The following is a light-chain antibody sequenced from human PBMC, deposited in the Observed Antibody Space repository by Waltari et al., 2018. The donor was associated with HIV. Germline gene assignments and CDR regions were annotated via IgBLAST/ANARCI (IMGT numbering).Light chain of an antibody. CDR3: KQFNLYPLT. V-gene: IGKV1-13*02. J-gene: IGKJ4*01. Sequence: AIQLTQSPSSLSASVGDRVTFTCRTSQAITSSLAWYQQKPGEPPKLLIFDASTLGSRGPSRFSGSGSGTDFTLTLSSLQPEDFATYYCKQFNLYPLTFGGGTKVEI. CDR2: DAS. CDR1: QAITSS.